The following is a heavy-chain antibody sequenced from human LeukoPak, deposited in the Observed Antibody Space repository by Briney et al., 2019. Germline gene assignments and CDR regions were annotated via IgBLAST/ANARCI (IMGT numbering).Heavy chain of an antibody. V-gene: IGHV3-30-3*01. CDR2: ISYDGSNK. CDR3: ARGPAVSSSGWYFHY. D-gene: IGHD6-19*01. Sequence: GGSLRLSCAASGFTFSSYAMHWVRQAPGKGLKWVAVISYDGSNKYYADSVKGRFTISRDNSKNTLYLQMNSLRAEDTAVYYCARGPAVSSSGWYFHYWGQGALVTVSS. CDR1: GFTFSSYA. J-gene: IGHJ4*02.